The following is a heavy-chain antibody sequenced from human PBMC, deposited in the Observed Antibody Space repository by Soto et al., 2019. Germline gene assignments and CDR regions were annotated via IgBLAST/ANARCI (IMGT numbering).Heavy chain of an antibody. V-gene: IGHV3-15*01. CDR3: TTDRDSSGNVNFDY. CDR1: GFTFSNAW. CDR2: IKSKTDGGTT. Sequence: EVQLVESGGGLVKPGGSLRLSCAASGFTFSNAWMSWVRQAPGKGLEWVGRIKSKTDGGTTDYAAPVKGRFTISRDDSKNTLYLQMNNLKTEDTAVYYCTTDRDSSGNVNFDYWGQGTLVTVSS. D-gene: IGHD3-22*01. J-gene: IGHJ4*02.